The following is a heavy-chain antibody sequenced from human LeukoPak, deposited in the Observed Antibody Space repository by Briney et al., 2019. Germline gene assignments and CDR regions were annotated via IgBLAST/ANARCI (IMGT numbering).Heavy chain of an antibody. J-gene: IGHJ4*02. V-gene: IGHV4-34*01. CDR3: ARMTDFWNEYYDSYCDY. CDR1: GGSIRGNY. D-gene: IGHD3-3*01. CDR2: VNYSGNT. Sequence: SETLSLTCSVSGGSIRGNYWSWIRQTQGKGLEWIGEVNYSGNTNYNPSVKSRVAISVDMSRNHLSLRLNSVTAADTAVYYCARMTDFWNEYYDSYCDYWGQGTLVIASS.